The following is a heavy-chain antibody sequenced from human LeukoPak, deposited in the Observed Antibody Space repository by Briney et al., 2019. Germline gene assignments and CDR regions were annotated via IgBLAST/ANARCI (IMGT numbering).Heavy chain of an antibody. D-gene: IGHD3-22*01. CDR1: GGTFSRYA. V-gene: IGHV1-2*06. Sequence: ASVKVSCKASGGTFSRYAISWVRQAPGQGLEWMGRINPNSGGTNYAQKFQGRVTMTRDTSIGTAYMELSRLRSDDTAVYYCARGYYDSSGYLIDYWGQGTLVTVSS. CDR2: INPNSGGT. CDR3: ARGYYDSSGYLIDY. J-gene: IGHJ4*02.